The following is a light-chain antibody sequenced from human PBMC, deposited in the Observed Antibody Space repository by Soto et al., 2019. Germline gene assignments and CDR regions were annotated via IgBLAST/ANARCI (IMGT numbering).Light chain of an antibody. Sequence: SYELTQPLSVSVALGQTARITCGGANIGSKNVHWYQQKPGQAPVVVIYRDTNRPSGIPERFSGSSSGNTATLTISRAQAGDEADYYCQVWDSSLVVFGGGTKRTVL. CDR3: QVWDSSLVV. CDR1: NIGSKN. CDR2: RDT. V-gene: IGLV3-9*01. J-gene: IGLJ2*01.